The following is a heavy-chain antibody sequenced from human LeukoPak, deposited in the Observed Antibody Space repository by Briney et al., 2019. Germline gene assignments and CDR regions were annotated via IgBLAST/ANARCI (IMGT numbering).Heavy chain of an antibody. D-gene: IGHD5-12*01. CDR2: INWNGGST. Sequence: GGSLRLSCAASGFTFSSQWMSWARQAPGKALEWVSGINWNGGSTGYADSVKGRFTISRDNAKNSLYLQMNSLRAEDTAVYYCARDARGGQYSGNFDYWGQGTLVTVSS. CDR3: ARDARGGQYSGNFDY. V-gene: IGHV3-20*04. CDR1: GFTFSSQW. J-gene: IGHJ4*02.